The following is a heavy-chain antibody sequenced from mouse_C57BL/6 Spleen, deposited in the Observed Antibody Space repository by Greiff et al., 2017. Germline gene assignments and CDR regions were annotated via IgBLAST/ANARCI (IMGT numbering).Heavy chain of an antibody. V-gene: IGHV2-6-1*01. CDR1: GFSLNSYG. Sequence: VQLVESGPGLVAPSQSLSITCTVSGFSLNSYGVHWVRQPPGQGLEWLVVIWSDGGTTYNSALKSRLSISTDNSKSQVFSKMNSLQTDDRAMYDCARHQIIGGDGRDYWGQGTSVTVSS. D-gene: IGHD1-1*01. CDR3: ARHQIIGGDGRDY. J-gene: IGHJ4*01. CDR2: IWSDGGT.